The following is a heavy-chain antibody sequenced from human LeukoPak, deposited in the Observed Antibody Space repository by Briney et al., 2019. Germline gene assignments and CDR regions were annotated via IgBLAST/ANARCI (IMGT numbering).Heavy chain of an antibody. CDR3: ARVGESWELADY. D-gene: IGHD1-26*01. Sequence: ASVKVSCKASGYTFTDYGFTWVRQAPGQGLEWMGWISALNGNANYAHKFRGRVTLTRDTSTGTAYMELRSLKSDDTAVYYCARVGESWELADYWGQGTLVTVSS. CDR1: GYTFTDYG. J-gene: IGHJ4*02. CDR2: ISALNGNA. V-gene: IGHV1-18*01.